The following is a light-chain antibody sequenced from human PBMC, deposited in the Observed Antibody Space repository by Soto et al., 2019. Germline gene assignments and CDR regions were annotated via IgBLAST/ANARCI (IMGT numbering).Light chain of an antibody. Sequence: VLTQSPGALSLSPGEKATLSFRASQSVSTNYLAWYQQKPGQAPRLLIYGASSRATGIPDRFSGSGSGADFTLSICSLEPEDFAVYYGQQDVISCTFGEVTKVDIK. V-gene: IGKV3-20*01. CDR3: QQDVISCT. CDR1: QSVSTNY. CDR2: GAS. J-gene: IGKJ1*01.